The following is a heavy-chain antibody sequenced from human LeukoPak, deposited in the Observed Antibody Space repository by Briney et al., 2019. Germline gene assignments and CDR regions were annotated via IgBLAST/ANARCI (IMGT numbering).Heavy chain of an antibody. CDR1: GYSISSGYD. J-gene: IGHJ6*03. CDR2: IYHSGST. D-gene: IGHD3-10*01. Sequence: SETLSLTCSVAGYSISSGYDWGWIRQPPGKGLEWIGSIYHSGSTYYNPSLKSRVIISVDASKNLFSLKLSSVTAADTALYYCARGGITMVRGVIIPSYYYYYMDVWGKGTTVTVSS. CDR3: ARGGITMVRGVIIPSYYYYYMDV. V-gene: IGHV4-38-2*02.